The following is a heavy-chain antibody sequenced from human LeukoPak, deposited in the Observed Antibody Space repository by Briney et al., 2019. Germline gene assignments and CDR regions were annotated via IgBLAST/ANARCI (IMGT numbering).Heavy chain of an antibody. J-gene: IGHJ3*02. CDR2: INPSGGST. V-gene: IGHV1-46*01. D-gene: IGHD2-15*01. CDR1: GYTFTSYY. CDR3: ARDCSGGSCYFGAFDI. Sequence: ASVKVSCKASGYTFTSYYMHWVRQAPGQGLEWMGSINPSGGSTTYAQKFQGRVTMTRDTSTSTVYMELSSLRFEDTAVYYCARDCSGGSCYFGAFDIWGQGTMVTVSS.